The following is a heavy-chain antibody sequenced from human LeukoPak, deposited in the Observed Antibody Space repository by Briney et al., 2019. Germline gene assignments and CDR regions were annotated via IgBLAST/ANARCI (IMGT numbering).Heavy chain of an antibody. CDR3: ARVSNYDFWSGWGYFDL. V-gene: IGHV1-18*01. D-gene: IGHD3-3*01. J-gene: IGHJ2*01. CDR1: GYTFTSYG. Sequence: AASVKVSCKASGYTFTSYGISWVRQAPGQGLEWMGWISAYNGNTNYAQKLQGRVTMTTDTSTSTAYMELRSLRSDDTAVYYCARVSNYDFWSGWGYFDLWGRGTLVTVSS. CDR2: ISAYNGNT.